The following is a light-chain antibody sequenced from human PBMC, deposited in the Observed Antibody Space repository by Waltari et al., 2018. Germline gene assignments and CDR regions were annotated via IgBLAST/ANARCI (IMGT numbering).Light chain of an antibody. J-gene: IGLJ3*02. Sequence: QSVLTQSPSVSGAPGQRVTISCTGSGSNIGAGDDVHWYQQLPRAAPKLLIYGSSIQPLGVPDRFFGSTSGTSASLAIIGLQPEDEADYYCQSYDTSLSVVFGGGTKLTVL. CDR3: QSYDTSLSVV. CDR2: GSS. V-gene: IGLV1-40*01. CDR1: GSNIGAGDD.